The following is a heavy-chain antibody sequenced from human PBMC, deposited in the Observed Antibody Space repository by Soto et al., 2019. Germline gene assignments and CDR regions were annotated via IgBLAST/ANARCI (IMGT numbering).Heavy chain of an antibody. J-gene: IGHJ6*02. Sequence: QVRLQESGPGLVKPSETLSLTCTVSGGSMSSYYWSWIRQPPGKGLEWIGCIYYSGITNYNPSLKSRVTISVDTSKNQFSLKVNSVTAADTAVYFCARDRPHAVRYYCGMDVWGQGTTVTVSS. CDR3: ARDRPHAVRYYCGMDV. CDR2: IYYSGIT. D-gene: IGHD4-17*01. CDR1: GGSMSSYY. V-gene: IGHV4-59*01.